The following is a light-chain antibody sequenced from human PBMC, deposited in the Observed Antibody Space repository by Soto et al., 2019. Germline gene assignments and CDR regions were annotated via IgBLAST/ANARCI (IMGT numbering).Light chain of an antibody. CDR3: QSYDSSLSGWV. CDR1: SSNIGAGCD. Sequence: QSVLTQPPSVSGAPGQRVTISCTGSSSNIGAGCDVHWYQQLPGTAPKLLIYGNSNRPSGVPDRFSGSKSGTSASLAITGLQAEDEADYYCQSYDSSLSGWVFGGGTKVNVL. J-gene: IGLJ3*02. CDR2: GNS. V-gene: IGLV1-40*01.